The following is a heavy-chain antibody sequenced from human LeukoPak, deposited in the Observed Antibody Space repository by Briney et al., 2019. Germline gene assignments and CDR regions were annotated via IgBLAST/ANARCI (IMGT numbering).Heavy chain of an antibody. V-gene: IGHV3-7*01. Sequence: GGSLRLSCAASGFMFTSYWMTWVRQAPGQGLECVANIREDGSGKNYVDSVTGRFTISRNNARNSLYLQMNSLRAEDTAVYYCARGTSTFDYWGQGALVTVSS. CDR3: ARGTSTFDY. J-gene: IGHJ4*02. CDR2: IREDGSGK. CDR1: GFMFTSYW.